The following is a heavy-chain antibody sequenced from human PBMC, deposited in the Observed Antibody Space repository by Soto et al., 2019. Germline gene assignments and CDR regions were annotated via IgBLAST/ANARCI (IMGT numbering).Heavy chain of an antibody. Sequence: ASVKVSCKASGYTFSSNGVSWVRQAPGQGLERMGWISTFNGNAHYAQKFQGRVTMTTDTSTNTAYMELTSLSSDDTAVYYCARLHGYSSGWYDYWGQGTLVTVSS. CDR2: ISTFNGNA. D-gene: IGHD6-19*01. J-gene: IGHJ4*02. V-gene: IGHV1-18*04. CDR3: ARLHGYSSGWYDY. CDR1: GYTFSSNG.